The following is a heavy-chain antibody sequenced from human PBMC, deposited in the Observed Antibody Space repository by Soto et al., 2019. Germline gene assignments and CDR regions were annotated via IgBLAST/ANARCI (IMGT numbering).Heavy chain of an antibody. V-gene: IGHV3-23*01. J-gene: IGHJ2*01. CDR2: ISGSGGST. Sequence: PGGSLRLSCAASGFTFSSYAMSWVRQAPGKGLEWVSTISGSGGSTYYADSVKGLFTISRDNNKNALYLQMNSLSAEAAALYYCAKDATTGITAFDLWGRGTLVTVSS. CDR3: AKDATTGITAFDL. CDR1: GFTFSSYA. D-gene: IGHD3-3*01.